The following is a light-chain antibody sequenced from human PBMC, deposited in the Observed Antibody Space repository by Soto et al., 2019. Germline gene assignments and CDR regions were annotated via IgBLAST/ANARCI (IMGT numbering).Light chain of an antibody. V-gene: IGKV2D-29*01. CDR2: DLS. CDR1: QSLLHSDGQSY. CDR3: MQNIQLPRLT. Sequence: DLVMTQTPLSLSVTPGQPASISCTSSQSLLHSDGQSYLYWYLPKPGQPPQLLLYDLSHRFSGVRDRDSGSGGGTDFKVESSRREAEDVGVYYCMQNIQLPRLTFGRGSKEEN. J-gene: IGKJ4*01.